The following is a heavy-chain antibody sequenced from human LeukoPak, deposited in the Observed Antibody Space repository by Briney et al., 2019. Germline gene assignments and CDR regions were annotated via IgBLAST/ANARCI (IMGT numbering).Heavy chain of an antibody. CDR3: ARVFVRQYYDDSSGYPPFFDY. V-gene: IGHV1-2*02. Sequence: ASLKVSCKASAYTFTGYYMHWVRQAPGQGLVWMGWINPDSGRTNYAQKFQGRATMTRDTSISTAYMELSRLRSDDTAVYYCARVFVRQYYDDSSGYPPFFDYWGQGTLVTVSS. J-gene: IGHJ4*02. CDR2: INPDSGRT. CDR1: AYTFTGYY. D-gene: IGHD3-22*01.